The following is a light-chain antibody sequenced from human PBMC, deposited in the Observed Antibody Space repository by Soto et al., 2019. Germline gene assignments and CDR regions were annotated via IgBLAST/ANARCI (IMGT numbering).Light chain of an antibody. CDR1: QSVSSY. Sequence: VVLTQSPATLSLSPCERATLSWRASQSVSSYLAWYQQKPGQAPRLLIYDASNRATGIPARFSGSGSGTDFTLTISSLQPEDFATYYCQQSYSTPRTFGQGTKVDIK. V-gene: IGKV3-11*01. CDR3: QQSYSTPRT. J-gene: IGKJ1*01. CDR2: DAS.